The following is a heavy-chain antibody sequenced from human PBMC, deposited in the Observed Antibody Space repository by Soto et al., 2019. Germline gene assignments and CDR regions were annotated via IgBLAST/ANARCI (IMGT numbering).Heavy chain of an antibody. CDR3: ARSRGFTVTPVIVRCDAFDI. D-gene: IGHD4-17*01. V-gene: IGHV4-31*03. Sequence: QVQLQESGPGLVKPSQTLSLTCTVSGGSISSGGYYWSWIRQHPGKGLEWIGYIYYSGSTYYNPSLKSRVTISVDTSKNQFSLKLSSVTAADTAVYYCARSRGFTVTPVIVRCDAFDIWGQGTMVTVSS. CDR2: IYYSGST. J-gene: IGHJ3*02. CDR1: GGSISSGGYY.